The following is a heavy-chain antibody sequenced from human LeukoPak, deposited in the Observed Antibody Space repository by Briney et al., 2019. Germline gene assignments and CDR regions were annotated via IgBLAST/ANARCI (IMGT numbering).Heavy chain of an antibody. CDR1: GGSFSGYY. CDR3: ARSLRGRWFDP. J-gene: IGHJ5*02. Sequence: PSETLSLTCAVYGGSFSGYYWSWIRQPPGKGLEWIEEINHSGSTNYNPSLKSRVTISVDTSKNQFSLKLCSVTAADTAVYYCARSLRGRWFDPWGQGTLVTVSS. V-gene: IGHV4-34*01. CDR2: INHSGST.